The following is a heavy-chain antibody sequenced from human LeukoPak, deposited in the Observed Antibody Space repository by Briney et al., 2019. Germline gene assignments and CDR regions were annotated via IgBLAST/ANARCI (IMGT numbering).Heavy chain of an antibody. D-gene: IGHD3-10*01. Sequence: SETLSLTCTVSGGSIASSSNYWVWIRQPPGKGLEWIGNIYYSGITYYNPSLTSRVTISVDTSKNQFSLNLASVTAADTAVFYCARRPGGFGSGSYTNWFDPWGQGTLVTVSS. J-gene: IGHJ5*02. V-gene: IGHV4-39*07. CDR1: GGSIASSSNY. CDR3: ARRPGGFGSGSYTNWFDP. CDR2: IYYSGIT.